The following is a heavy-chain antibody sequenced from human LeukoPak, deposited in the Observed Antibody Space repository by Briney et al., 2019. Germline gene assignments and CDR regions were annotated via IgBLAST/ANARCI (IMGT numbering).Heavy chain of an antibody. CDR3: ARDLRTSYYDSSGYSYFDY. CDR2: IYHSGST. J-gene: IGHJ4*02. Sequence: KPSETLSLTCAVSGYSFSSGYYWGWLRQPPGKGLEWIGSIYHSGSTYYNPSLKSRVTISVDTSKNQFSLKLSSVTAADTAVYYCARDLRTSYYDSSGYSYFDYWGQGTLVTVSS. D-gene: IGHD3-22*01. V-gene: IGHV4-38-2*02. CDR1: GYSFSSGYY.